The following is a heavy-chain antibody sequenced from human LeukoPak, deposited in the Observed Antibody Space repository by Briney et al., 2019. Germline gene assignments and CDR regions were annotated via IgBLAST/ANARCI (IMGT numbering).Heavy chain of an antibody. D-gene: IGHD5-18*01. CDR3: ARQVTFGYAFAYYFDY. CDR2: IHNSEST. CDR1: GGSVTYTNYY. J-gene: IGHJ4*02. V-gene: IGHV4-39*01. Sequence: SETLSLTCTVSGGSVTYTNYYWGWIRQPPGKGLEWIGNIHNSESTYYNPSLKSRVTMSVDTSKNQFSLKLSSVTAADTAVYYCARQVTFGYAFAYYFDYWGQGSLVTVSS.